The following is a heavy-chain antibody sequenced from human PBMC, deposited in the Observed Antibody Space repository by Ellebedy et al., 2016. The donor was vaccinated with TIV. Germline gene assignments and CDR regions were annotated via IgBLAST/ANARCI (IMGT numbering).Heavy chain of an antibody. CDR3: TPGATVTFYYYGMDV. D-gene: IGHD4-11*01. J-gene: IGHJ6*02. CDR1: GFTFGDYA. Sequence: PGGSLRLSCTASGFTFGDYAMSWFRQAPGKGLEWVGFIISKAYGGTTEYAASVKGRFTISRDDSKSIAYLQMNILKTEDTAVYSCTPGATVTFYYYGMDVWGQGTTVTVSS. V-gene: IGHV3-49*03. CDR2: IISKAYGGTT.